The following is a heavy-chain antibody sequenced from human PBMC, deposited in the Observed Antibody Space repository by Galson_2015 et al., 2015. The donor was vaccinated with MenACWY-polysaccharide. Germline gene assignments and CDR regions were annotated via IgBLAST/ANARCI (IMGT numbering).Heavy chain of an antibody. Sequence: SLRLSCAASGFTFNTYWMTWVRQAPGKGLQWVANINKDGSGRYYVDSVRGRFTVSRDNAKPSLYLQMNSLRAEDTAVYYCATWFQNSSGWGIDYGAREPWSPSPQ. J-gene: IGHJ4*02. CDR2: INKDGSGR. V-gene: IGHV3-7*01. CDR3: ATWFQNSSGWGIDY. CDR1: GFTFNTYW. D-gene: IGHD6-25*01.